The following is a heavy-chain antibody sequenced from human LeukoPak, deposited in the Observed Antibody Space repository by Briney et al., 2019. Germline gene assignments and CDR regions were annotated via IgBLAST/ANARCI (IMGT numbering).Heavy chain of an antibody. J-gene: IGHJ4*02. CDR1: GFTFSSYG. CDR2: ISYDGSNK. CDR3: AKDPDYGEMAYYFDY. V-gene: IGHV3-30*18. D-gene: IGHD4-17*01. Sequence: GGSLRLSCAASGFTFSSYGMHWVRQAPGKGLEWVAVISYDGSNKYYADSVKGRFTISRDNSKNTLYLQMNSLRAEDTAVYYCAKDPDYGEMAYYFDYWGQGTLVTVSS.